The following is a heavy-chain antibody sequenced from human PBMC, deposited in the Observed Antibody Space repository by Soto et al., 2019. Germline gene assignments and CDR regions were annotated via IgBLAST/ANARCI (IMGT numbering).Heavy chain of an antibody. CDR3: AKDFKVSGSHYGTLNYYYGMDV. CDR1: GFTFSKYG. CDR2: ISYDGYLK. Sequence: PGGSLRLSCEASGFTFSKYGMQWVRQAPGKGLEWVAVISYDGYLKYYVDSVKGRFTVARDNSKNTLFLEMNSLRVEDTAVYFCAKDFKVSGSHYGTLNYYYGMDVWGQGTTVTVPS. V-gene: IGHV3-30*18. D-gene: IGHD3-10*01. J-gene: IGHJ6*02.